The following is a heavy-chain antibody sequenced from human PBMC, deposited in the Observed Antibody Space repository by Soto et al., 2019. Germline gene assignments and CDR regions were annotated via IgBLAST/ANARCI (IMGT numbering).Heavy chain of an antibody. D-gene: IGHD6-13*01. Sequence: QAQVVQSGAEVRKPGSSVKLSCKASEGTFNSYAIAWVRQAPGQGLEWMGGIIPYYNTLNYAQKFQDRVTITADDSTNTVSMELSSLRSDDTAVCFCASGASRWYPYCVDSWAQGTRVSVSS. CDR2: IIPYYNTL. CDR1: EGTFNSYA. J-gene: IGHJ4*02. V-gene: IGHV1-69*01. CDR3: ASGASRWYPYCVDS.